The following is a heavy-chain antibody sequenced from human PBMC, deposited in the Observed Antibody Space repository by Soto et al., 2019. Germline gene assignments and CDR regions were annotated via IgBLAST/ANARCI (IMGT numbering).Heavy chain of an antibody. D-gene: IGHD4-4*01. CDR2: IYHSGST. J-gene: IGHJ4*02. V-gene: IGHV4-30-2*01. CDR1: GGSINTATHS. CDR3: PRGGGVTTAGDDY. Sequence: QLQLQESGSGLVKPSQTLSLTCAVSGGSINTATHSWSWIRQPPGKGLEWIGYIYHSGSTYYNPSGKARVTKSIDKSITDLSLRLSSLPAAATAVYHCPRGGGVTTAGDDYWGQGILVTVSS.